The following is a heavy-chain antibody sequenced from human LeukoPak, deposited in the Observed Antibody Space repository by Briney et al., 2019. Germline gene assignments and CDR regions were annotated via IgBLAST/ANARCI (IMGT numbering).Heavy chain of an antibody. CDR1: GFTFSSYG. CDR3: ARVEEAAAFNP. J-gene: IGHJ5*02. D-gene: IGHD6-13*01. V-gene: IGHV3-23*01. Sequence: GGSLRLSCAASGFTFSSYGMSWVRQAPGKGLEWVSAISGSGGSTYYADSVKGRFTISRDNSKNTLYLQMNSLRAEDTAVYYCARVEEAAAFNPWGQGTLVTVSS. CDR2: ISGSGGST.